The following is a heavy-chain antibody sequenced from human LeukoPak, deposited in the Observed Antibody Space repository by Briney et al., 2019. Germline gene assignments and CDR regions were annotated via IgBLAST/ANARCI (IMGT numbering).Heavy chain of an antibody. CDR3: ARATTRFDFWTTTYYMDV. V-gene: IGHV3-48*04. J-gene: IGHJ6*03. Sequence: QPGGSLILSCAASGFTFSNYSMNWVRQAPGKGLEWVSYISRSSTTIYYADSVKGRFTISRDSAKNSLNLQMNSLRAEDTAVYYCARATTRFDFWTTTYYMDVWGKGTTVTVSS. CDR2: ISRSSTTI. CDR1: GFTFSNYS. D-gene: IGHD3-3*01.